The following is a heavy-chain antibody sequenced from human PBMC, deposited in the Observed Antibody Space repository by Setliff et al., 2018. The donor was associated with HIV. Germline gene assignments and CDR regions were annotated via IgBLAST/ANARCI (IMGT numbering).Heavy chain of an antibody. D-gene: IGHD6-13*01. CDR3: ARSRAAGFDY. V-gene: IGHV3-48*01. J-gene: IGHJ4*02. CDR1: GFTFSSDS. CDR2: ISSSSRTI. Sequence: GGSLRLSCAASGFTFSSDSMNWVRQAPGKGLEWVSYISSSSRTIYYADSVKGRFTISRDNDKNSLYLQMNSLRAEDTAVYYCARSRAAGFDYWGQGTLVTVSS.